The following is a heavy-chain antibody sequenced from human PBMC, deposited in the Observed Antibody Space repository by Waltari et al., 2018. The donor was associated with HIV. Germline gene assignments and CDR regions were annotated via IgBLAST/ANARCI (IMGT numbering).Heavy chain of an antibody. J-gene: IGHJ4*02. CDR3: GREGDYYDSSPFDY. Sequence: QVQLVESGGGVVQPGRSLRLSCAASGFTFNPYAMHWVRQAPGRGLEGLAGISWDGSNKHYADAVKGRCTISRDNSRNSLYLQMSSLRAEDTAVYYCGREGDYYDSSPFDYWGQGTLVTVSS. CDR2: ISWDGSNK. D-gene: IGHD3-22*01. V-gene: IGHV3-30-3*01. CDR1: GFTFNPYA.